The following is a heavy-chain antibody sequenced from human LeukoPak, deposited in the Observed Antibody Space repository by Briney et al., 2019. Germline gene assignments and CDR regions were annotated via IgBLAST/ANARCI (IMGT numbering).Heavy chain of an antibody. CDR2: INHSGST. CDR3: ARADFWSGFENYYCYYMDV. D-gene: IGHD3-3*01. CDR1: GGSFSGYY. V-gene: IGHV4-34*01. J-gene: IGHJ6*03. Sequence: ASETLSLTCAVYGGSFSGYYWSWIRQPPGKGLEWIGEINHSGSTNYNPSLKSRVTISVDTSKNQFSLKLSSVTAADTAVYYCARADFWSGFENYYCYYMDVWGKGTTVTVSS.